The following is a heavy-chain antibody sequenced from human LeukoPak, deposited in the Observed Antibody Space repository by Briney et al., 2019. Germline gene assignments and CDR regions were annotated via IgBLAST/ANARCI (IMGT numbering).Heavy chain of an antibody. CDR2: ISSSSSTI. Sequence: GGSLRLSCSASGFTFSNYRMNWVRQAPGKGLEWVSYISSSSSTIYYADSVKGRFTISRDNAKKSLYPQMNSLRGEDTAVYYCARSDDYGVDYWGQGTPVTVSS. CDR3: ARSDDYGVDY. V-gene: IGHV3-48*01. CDR1: GFTFSNYR. D-gene: IGHD4-17*01. J-gene: IGHJ4*02.